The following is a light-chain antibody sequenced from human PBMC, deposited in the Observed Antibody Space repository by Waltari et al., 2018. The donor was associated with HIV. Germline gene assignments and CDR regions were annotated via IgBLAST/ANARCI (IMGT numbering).Light chain of an antibody. CDR1: VGNP. J-gene: IGLJ2*01. V-gene: IGLV1-44*01. Sequence: QSGLTQPVSASGTPGQSVILPCSGVVGNPVNWYQQVPGAAPKLRIDNDLQRPSGVPDRFYGSKSGASASLAIRDVQSEDEADYYCATWDDSRAGCVIFGGGTKLTV. CDR2: NDL. CDR3: ATWDDSRAGCVI.